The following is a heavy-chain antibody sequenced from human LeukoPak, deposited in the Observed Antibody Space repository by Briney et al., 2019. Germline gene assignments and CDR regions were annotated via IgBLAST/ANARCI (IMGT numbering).Heavy chain of an antibody. CDR1: GFAVSNNY. Sequence: GGSLRLSCAASGFAVSNNYMTWVRQAPGKGLEWVSVIYKDGSTYFADSVKGRFTISRDNSKNTVYLQMNSLRAEDTAVYYCARGYCSGRSCYMWYSDYWGQGTLVTVSS. V-gene: IGHV3-53*01. J-gene: IGHJ4*02. CDR3: ARGYCSGRSCYMWYSDY. D-gene: IGHD2-15*01. CDR2: IYKDGST.